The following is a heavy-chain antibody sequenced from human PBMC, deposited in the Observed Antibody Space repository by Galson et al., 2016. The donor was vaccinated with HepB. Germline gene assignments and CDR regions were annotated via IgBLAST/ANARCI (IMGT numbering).Heavy chain of an antibody. D-gene: IGHD4-17*01. Sequence: SLRLSCAASGFTFSNYWMHWVRRAPGKGLVWVSRINSDGTSTTYAGSVQGRFIVSRDNAKSTLYLQMNGLRAEDTAVYYCARATDYGDYANGMDVWDKGTMVTVSS. CDR1: GFTFSNYW. J-gene: IGHJ6*04. V-gene: IGHV3-74*03. CDR3: ARATDYGDYANGMDV. CDR2: INSDGTST.